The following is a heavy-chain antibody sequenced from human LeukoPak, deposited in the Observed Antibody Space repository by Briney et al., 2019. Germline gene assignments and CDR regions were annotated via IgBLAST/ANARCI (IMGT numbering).Heavy chain of an antibody. Sequence: GGSLRLSCAASGFTFSSYEMNWVRQAPGKGLEWVSYISSSGSTIYYADSVKGRFTISRDNAKNSLYLQMNSLRAEDTAVYYCARESSSWYNTNDCWGQGTLVTVSS. J-gene: IGHJ4*02. CDR1: GFTFSSYE. D-gene: IGHD6-13*01. CDR3: ARESSSWYNTNDC. CDR2: ISSSGSTI. V-gene: IGHV3-48*03.